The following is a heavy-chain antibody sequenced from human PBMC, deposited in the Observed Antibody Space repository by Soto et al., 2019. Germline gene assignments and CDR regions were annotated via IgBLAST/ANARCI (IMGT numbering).Heavy chain of an antibody. CDR2: IFDSGST. D-gene: IGHD2-8*01. CDR3: AREIMPLTNDSYFDL. CDR1: GGSISGGVHS. J-gene: IGHJ2*01. Sequence: QVQLQESGPGLVKPSETLSLTCTVSGGSISGGVHSWSWIRQPPGKGLGWIGHIFDSGSTYYNPSLKSRRTISVDTSKNQFSLRLSSVTAADTAVYYCAREIMPLTNDSYFDLWGRGTLVTVSS. V-gene: IGHV4-30-4*01.